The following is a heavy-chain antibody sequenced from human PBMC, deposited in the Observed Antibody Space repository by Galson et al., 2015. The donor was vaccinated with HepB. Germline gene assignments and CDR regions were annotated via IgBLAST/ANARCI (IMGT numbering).Heavy chain of an antibody. CDR2: IWYDGSNK. CDR3: AKETLVTPYYYYYYGLDV. CDR1: GFTFSSYG. V-gene: IGHV3-33*06. D-gene: IGHD4-11*01. Sequence: SLRLSCAASGFTFSSYGMHWVRQAPGKGLEWVAVIWYDGSNKYYADSVKGRFTISRDNSKNTLYLQMNSLRAEDTAVYYCAKETLVTPYYYYYYGLDVWGQGTTVTVSS. J-gene: IGHJ6*02.